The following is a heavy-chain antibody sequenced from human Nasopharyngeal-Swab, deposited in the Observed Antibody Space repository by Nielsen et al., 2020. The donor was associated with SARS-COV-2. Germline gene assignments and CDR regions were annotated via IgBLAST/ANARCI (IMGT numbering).Heavy chain of an antibody. D-gene: IGHD3-10*01. CDR1: GFTVSSNY. CDR2: IYSGGST. J-gene: IGHJ4*02. V-gene: IGHV3-53*01. CDR3: AKKRFGELLYYYFYFDY. Sequence: GESLKISCAASGFTVSSNYMSWVRQAPGKGLEWVSVIYSGGSTYYADSVKGRFTISRDNSKNTLYLQMNSLRAEDTAVYYCAKKRFGELLYYYFYFDYWGQGTLVTVSS.